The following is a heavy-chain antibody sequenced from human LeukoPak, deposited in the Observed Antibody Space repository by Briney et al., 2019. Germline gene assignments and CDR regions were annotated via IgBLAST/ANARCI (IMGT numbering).Heavy chain of an antibody. CDR3: ARDPGYGLGVDYGDY. Sequence: GGSLRLSCAASEFTVSGNYMSWVRQAPGKGLEWLSVIHRGGNTYYAGSVKGRFTISRDSSKNTVFLQMDSLRAEDTAVYYCARDPGYGLGVDYGDYWGQGTLVTVSS. CDR1: EFTVSGNY. J-gene: IGHJ4*02. V-gene: IGHV3-66*01. D-gene: IGHD3-10*01. CDR2: IHRGGNT.